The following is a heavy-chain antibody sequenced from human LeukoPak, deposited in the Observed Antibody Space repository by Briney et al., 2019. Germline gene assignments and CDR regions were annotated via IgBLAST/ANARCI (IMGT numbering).Heavy chain of an antibody. CDR3: AREPAAAGTSRLDP. J-gene: IGHJ5*02. CDR1: GGSINSSNW. Sequence: PSETLCLTCAVSGGSINSSNWWSWVRQPPGRGLQWIGEIYHSGSTNYNPSLKSRVTISVDRSKNQLSLKLSSVTAADTAVYYCAREPAAAGTSRLDPWGQGTLVTVSS. CDR2: IYHSGST. V-gene: IGHV4-4*02. D-gene: IGHD6-13*01.